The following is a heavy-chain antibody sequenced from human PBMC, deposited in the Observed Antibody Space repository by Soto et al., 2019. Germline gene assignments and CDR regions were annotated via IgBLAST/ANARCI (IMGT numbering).Heavy chain of an antibody. V-gene: IGHV2-5*02. CDR3: AHIGVSRWFDF. D-gene: IGHD6-13*01. CDR2: IYWDDGK. CDR1: GFSLSTRGVG. Sequence: QITLKESGPTLVKPTQTLTLTCTFSGFSLSTRGVGVGWIRQPPGKALEWLALIYWDDGKRYSPSLKTKLTITKDTSKNQVVLTRTNLDPVDTSTYSCAHIGVSRWFDFWGQGTLVTVSS. J-gene: IGHJ4*02.